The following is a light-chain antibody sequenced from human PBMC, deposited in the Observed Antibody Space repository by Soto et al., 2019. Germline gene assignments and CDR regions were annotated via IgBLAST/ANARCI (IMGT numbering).Light chain of an antibody. CDR3: QKYRRSTWM. Sequence: EIVLTQSPGTLSMSPGERATLSCRASQSISSNYLAWYQQKPGQAPRLLIYGASSKATGLPDRFSGSGYGIRFTLSISRLKGQDFAVYNCQKYRRSTWMSAQRTKAKF. CDR2: GAS. CDR1: QSISSNY. V-gene: IGKV3-20*01. J-gene: IGKJ1*01.